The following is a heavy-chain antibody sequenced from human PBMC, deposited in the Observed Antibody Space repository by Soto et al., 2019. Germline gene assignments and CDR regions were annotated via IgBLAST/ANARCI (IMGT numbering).Heavy chain of an antibody. CDR2: VDASGNT. V-gene: IGHV4-4*07. Sequence: QVQLQESGPGLVKASETLSLSCTVSGHSISADYWSWIRQPAGKRLEWIGGVDASGNTNYNPSLKSRVTMSVDTSKSQFFLKVRCVTAADTAMYFCARDVGGSVVPHWFDPWGQGALVTVSS. CDR1: GHSISADY. J-gene: IGHJ5*02. CDR3: ARDVGGSVVPHWFDP. D-gene: IGHD3-22*01.